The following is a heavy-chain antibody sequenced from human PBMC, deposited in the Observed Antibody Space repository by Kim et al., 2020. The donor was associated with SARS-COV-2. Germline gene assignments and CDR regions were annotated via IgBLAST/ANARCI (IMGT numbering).Heavy chain of an antibody. CDR2: IYYSGST. Sequence: SETLSLTCTVSGGSISSSSYYWGWIRQPPGKGLEWIGSIYYSGSTYYNPSLKSRVTISVDTSKNQFSLKLSSVTAADTAVYYCARGWICSGGSCRIDYWGQGTLVTVSS. V-gene: IGHV4-39*01. J-gene: IGHJ4*02. D-gene: IGHD2-15*01. CDR1: GGSISSSSYY. CDR3: ARGWICSGGSCRIDY.